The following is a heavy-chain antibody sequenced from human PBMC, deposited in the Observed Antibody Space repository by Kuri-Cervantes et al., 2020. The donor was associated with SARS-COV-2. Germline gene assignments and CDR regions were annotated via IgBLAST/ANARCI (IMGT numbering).Heavy chain of an antibody. CDR3: ARDVASFGVVILYYYYGMDV. CDR1: GFTFSSYA. D-gene: IGHD3-3*01. V-gene: IGHV3-30*14. Sequence: GESLKISCAASGFTFSSYAMHWVRQAPGKGLEWVAVISYDGSNKYYADSVKGRFTISRDNSKNTLYLQMNSLRAEDTAVYYCARDVASFGVVILYYYYGMDVWGQGTTVTVSS. CDR2: ISYDGSNK. J-gene: IGHJ6*02.